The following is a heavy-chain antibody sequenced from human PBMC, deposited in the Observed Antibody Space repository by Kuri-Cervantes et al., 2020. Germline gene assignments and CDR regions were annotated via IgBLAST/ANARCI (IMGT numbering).Heavy chain of an antibody. V-gene: IGHV3-7*01. CDR3: ARDMTHPMATIIAYYYYGLDV. J-gene: IGHJ6*02. CDR1: GFTFSDYW. CDR2: IRQDGGDK. D-gene: IGHD5-24*01. Sequence: GGSLRLSCAASGFTFSDYWMSWVRQAPGKGLEWVASIRQDGGDKYYVDSVKGRFTISRDNANYSLYLQMSSLRAEDTAVYYCARDMTHPMATIIAYYYYGLDVWGQGTTVTVSS.